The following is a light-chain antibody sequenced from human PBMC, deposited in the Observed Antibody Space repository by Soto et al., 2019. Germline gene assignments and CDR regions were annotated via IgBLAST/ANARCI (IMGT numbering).Light chain of an antibody. CDR3: QQSFSAPWT. CDR2: AAT. V-gene: IGKV1-39*01. Sequence: DIQMTQSPSSLSASVGDRVTITCRASQDFGNYLNWYQQKPGKAPKVLIYAATALQSGVPPRFSGSESWTAFTLTIDNLQPEDFATYYCQQSFSAPWTFGQGTKVELK. J-gene: IGKJ1*01. CDR1: QDFGNY.